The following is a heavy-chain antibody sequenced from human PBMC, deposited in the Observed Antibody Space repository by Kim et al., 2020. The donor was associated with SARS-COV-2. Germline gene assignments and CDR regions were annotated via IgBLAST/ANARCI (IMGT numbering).Heavy chain of an antibody. J-gene: IGHJ4*02. CDR3: AREGPNTYYFDY. D-gene: IGHD3-16*01. V-gene: IGHV1-46*01. CDR1: GYTFTSYH. CDR2: INASGRSA. Sequence: ASVKVSCKASGYTFTSYHMHWVRQAPGQGLEWMGFINASGRSASYPQKFQGRVTMTRDTSTSTVYMELSSLRSEDTAVYYCAREGPNTYYFDYWGQGTLVTDS.